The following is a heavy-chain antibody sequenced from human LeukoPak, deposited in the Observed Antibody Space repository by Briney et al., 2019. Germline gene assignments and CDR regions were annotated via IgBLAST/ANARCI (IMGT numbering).Heavy chain of an antibody. Sequence: GGSLRLSCAASGFTFNRSWMNWVRPAPGKGLEWVANMDPSGSQKRYVDSVEGRFTISKDNPGASLYLDMHSLRAEDTAIYYCAIWTSGNYWGQGTLVTVSS. D-gene: IGHD1-1*01. CDR3: AIWTSGNY. V-gene: IGHV3-7*01. CDR1: GFTFNRSW. CDR2: MDPSGSQK. J-gene: IGHJ4*02.